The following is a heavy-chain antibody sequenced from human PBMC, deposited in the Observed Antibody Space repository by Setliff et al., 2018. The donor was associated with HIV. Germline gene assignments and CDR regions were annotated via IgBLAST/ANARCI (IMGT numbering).Heavy chain of an antibody. CDR1: GFTFNTYG. J-gene: IGHJ6*02. CDR2: IRYDGSNK. V-gene: IGHV3-30*02. Sequence: PGGSLRLSCAASGFTFNTYGMHWVRQAPGKGLEWVAFIRYDGSNKYYADSVKGRFTISRDNAKNSLYLQMNSLRAEDTAVYYCAGDSAAAAPWGFDYYYYGMDVWGQGTTVTVSS. D-gene: IGHD6-13*01. CDR3: AGDSAAAAPWGFDYYYYGMDV.